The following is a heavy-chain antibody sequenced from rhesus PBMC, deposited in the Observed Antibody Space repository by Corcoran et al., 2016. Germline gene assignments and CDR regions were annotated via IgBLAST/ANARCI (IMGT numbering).Heavy chain of an antibody. Sequence: QVQLQESGPGLVKPSETLSLTCAVSGGSFSSYWWSWIRQPPGKGLEWIGEINGNSGTTNSNPSLQSRVTISKDASKNQFSLKLSSVTAADTAVYYCVTQNSLDVWGRGVLVTVSS. CDR3: VTQNSLDV. CDR1: GGSFSSYW. D-gene: IGHD2-15*01. CDR2: INGNSGTT. J-gene: IGHJ5-2*02. V-gene: IGHV4-80*01.